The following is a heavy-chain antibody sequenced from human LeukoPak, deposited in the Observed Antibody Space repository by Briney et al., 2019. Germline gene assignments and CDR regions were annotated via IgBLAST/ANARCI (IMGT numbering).Heavy chain of an antibody. V-gene: IGHV5-51*01. J-gene: IGHJ6*03. CDR3: ARQGAAGKYSYYYMDV. CDR1: GYNFPIYW. Sequence: GESLKISCQGSGYNFPIYWIGWVRQLPGQGLEWMGIIYPDDSNTIYGPSFQGQVTISADKSINTAYLEWSSLKASDTAIYYCARQGAAGKYSYYYMDVWGKGTTVTVSS. CDR2: IYPDDSNT. D-gene: IGHD6-13*01.